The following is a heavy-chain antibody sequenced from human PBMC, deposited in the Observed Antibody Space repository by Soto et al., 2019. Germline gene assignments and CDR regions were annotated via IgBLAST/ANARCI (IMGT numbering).Heavy chain of an antibody. Sequence: SETLSLTCTVSGGSISSSSYYWGWIRQPPGKGLEWIGSIYYSGSTYYNPSLKSRVTISVDTSKNQFSLKLSSVTAADTAVYYFARRGVPAAIYGMDVWGQGTTVTVSS. CDR2: IYYSGST. D-gene: IGHD2-2*02. J-gene: IGHJ6*02. CDR1: GGSISSSSYY. CDR3: ARRGVPAAIYGMDV. V-gene: IGHV4-39*01.